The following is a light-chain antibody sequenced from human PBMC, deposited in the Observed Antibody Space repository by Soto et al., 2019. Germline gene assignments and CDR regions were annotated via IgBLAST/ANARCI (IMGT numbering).Light chain of an antibody. Sequence: DIQMTQSPSSLSACLGDRVTITCRASQGISTYLNWYQQKPGKAPKLLIYKASNLEGGVPSRFSGSGSGTEFTLTISSLRPDDFATYYCQQYHNYAYTFGQGTKVDIK. CDR1: QGISTY. V-gene: IGKV1-5*03. CDR3: QQYHNYAYT. CDR2: KAS. J-gene: IGKJ1*01.